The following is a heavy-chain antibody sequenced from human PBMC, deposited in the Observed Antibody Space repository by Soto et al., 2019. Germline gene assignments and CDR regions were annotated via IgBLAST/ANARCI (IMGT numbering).Heavy chain of an antibody. Sequence: SETLSLTCTVSGGSISSYYWSWIRQPPGKGLEWIGYIYYSGSTNYNPSLKSRVTISVDTSKNQFSLKLSSVTAADTAVYYCARSRGYSGFPYYYGMDVWGQGTTVTVS. V-gene: IGHV4-59*01. J-gene: IGHJ6*02. D-gene: IGHD5-12*01. CDR3: ARSRGYSGFPYYYGMDV. CDR2: IYYSGST. CDR1: GGSISSYY.